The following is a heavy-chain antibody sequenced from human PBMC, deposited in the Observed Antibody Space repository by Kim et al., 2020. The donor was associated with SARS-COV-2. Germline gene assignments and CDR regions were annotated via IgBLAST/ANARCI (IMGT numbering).Heavy chain of an antibody. CDR3: AKPPRGTMTPRFDP. CDR2: ISYDGSNK. Sequence: GGSLRLSCAASGFTFSSYGMHWVRQAPGKGLEWVAVISYDGSNKYYADSVKGRFTISRDNSKNTLYLQMNSLRAEDTAVYYCAKPPRGTMTPRFDPWGQGTLVTVSS. V-gene: IGHV3-30*18. CDR1: GFTFSSYG. J-gene: IGHJ5*02. D-gene: IGHD3-22*01.